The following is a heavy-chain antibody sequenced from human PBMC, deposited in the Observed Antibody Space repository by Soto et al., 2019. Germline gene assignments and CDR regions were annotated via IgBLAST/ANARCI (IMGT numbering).Heavy chain of an antibody. Sequence: PSETLSLTCAVYGGSFSGYYWSWIRQPPGKGLEWIGEINHSGSTNYNPSLKSRVTISVDTSKNQFSLKLSSVTAADTAVYYCARGIRTKLRFFAKTQYFDYWGQGTLVTVSS. J-gene: IGHJ4*02. CDR1: GGSFSGYY. CDR2: INHSGST. CDR3: ARGIRTKLRFFAKTQYFDY. V-gene: IGHV4-34*01. D-gene: IGHD3-3*01.